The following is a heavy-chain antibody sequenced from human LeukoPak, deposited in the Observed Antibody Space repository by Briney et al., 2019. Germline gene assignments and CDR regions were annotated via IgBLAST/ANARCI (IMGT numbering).Heavy chain of an antibody. V-gene: IGHV3-53*01. Sequence: PGGSLRLSCAASGFTGSNNYVSWVRQAPGMGLEWVSAIHSSGATCYADSVKGRFTISRDTSKNTLYLQISSLRVEDTAVYYCARRSGDRSALDAFDFWGQGTMVTVSS. CDR1: GFTGSNNY. CDR3: ARRSGDRSALDAFDF. CDR2: IHSSGAT. J-gene: IGHJ3*01. D-gene: IGHD3-22*01.